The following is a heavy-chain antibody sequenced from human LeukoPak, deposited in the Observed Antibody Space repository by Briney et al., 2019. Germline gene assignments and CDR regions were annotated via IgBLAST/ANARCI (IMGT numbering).Heavy chain of an antibody. V-gene: IGHV4-39*01. Sequence: SETLSLTCNVSGGSISRSSYYWGWIRQPPGQGLEWIGSIYYSGDTYYRPSLKSRVTISVDTSKNQVSLKLSSVTAADTAVYYCARRPSRSPFDYWGQGTLLTVSS. J-gene: IGHJ4*02. CDR1: GGSISRSSYY. CDR3: ARRPSRSPFDY. CDR2: IYYSGDT.